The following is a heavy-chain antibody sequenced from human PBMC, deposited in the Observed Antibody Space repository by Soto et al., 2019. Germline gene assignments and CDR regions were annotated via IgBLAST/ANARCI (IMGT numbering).Heavy chain of an antibody. CDR3: AKDDLRGGAVAATPGDGY. V-gene: IGHV3-23*01. J-gene: IGHJ4*02. CDR1: GFTFSSYA. CDR2: ISGSGGST. Sequence: GGSLRLSCAASGFTFSSYAMSWVRQAPGKGLEWVSAISGSGGSTYYADSVKGRFTISRDNSKNTLYLQMNSLRAEDTAVYYCAKDDLRGGAVAATPGDGYWGQGTLVTVSS. D-gene: IGHD2-15*01.